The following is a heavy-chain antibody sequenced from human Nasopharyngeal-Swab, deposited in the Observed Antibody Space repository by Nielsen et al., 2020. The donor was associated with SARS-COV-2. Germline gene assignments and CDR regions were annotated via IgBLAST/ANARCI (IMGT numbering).Heavy chain of an antibody. CDR2: MYVSGRT. CDR3: ARYSSTSHTKGDWYFDL. CDR1: GASITSGDYF. V-gene: IGHV4-61*02. D-gene: IGHD2-2*01. J-gene: IGHJ2*01. Sequence: SETLSLTCTVSGASITSGDYFWSWIRQPAGKGLEWIGRMYVSGRTDSNPSLKSRVTMSLDTSKNQFSLKLSYVTAPDTAVYYCARYSSTSHTKGDWYFDLWGRGTLVTVSS.